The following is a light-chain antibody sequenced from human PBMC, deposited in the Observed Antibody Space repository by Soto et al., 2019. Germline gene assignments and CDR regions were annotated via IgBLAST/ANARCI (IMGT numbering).Light chain of an antibody. Sequence: IQLTQSPSSLSASVGDRVTITCRASPAIASFLAWYQQKPGTAPKLLIYGASTMQNGVPSRFSGSRSGTDYTLTIASLQPEDFATYYCQQLNGSPWTFGQGTKVEIK. J-gene: IGKJ1*01. CDR3: QQLNGSPWT. CDR2: GAS. V-gene: IGKV1-9*01. CDR1: PAIASF.